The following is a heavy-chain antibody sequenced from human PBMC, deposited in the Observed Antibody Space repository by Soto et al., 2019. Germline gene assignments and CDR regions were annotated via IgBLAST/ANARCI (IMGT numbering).Heavy chain of an antibody. CDR1: GGYFSANY. V-gene: IGHV4-34*01. CDR2: INHAGST. Sequence: SETLSLTCGIYGGYFSANYWSWIRQTPGKGLEWLGEINHAGSTDYNPSLKGRITISADTSKNQFSLKLSSMTAADTAVYYCATGGLFTSWGQGTLVTVSS. D-gene: IGHD3-3*01. J-gene: IGHJ5*02. CDR3: ATGGLFTS.